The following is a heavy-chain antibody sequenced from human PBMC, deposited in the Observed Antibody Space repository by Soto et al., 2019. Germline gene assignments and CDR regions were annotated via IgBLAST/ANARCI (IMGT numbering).Heavy chain of an antibody. V-gene: IGHV4-59*08. CDR2: IYYSGST. D-gene: IGHD6-13*01. CDR3: ATFPPGIAAAGN. J-gene: IGHJ4*02. CDR1: GGSISSYY. Sequence: SETLSLTCTVSGGSISSYYWSWIRQPPGKGLEWIGYIYYSGSTNYNPSLKSRVTISVDTSKNQFSLKLSSVTAADTAVYYCATFPPGIAAAGNWGQGTLVTVSS.